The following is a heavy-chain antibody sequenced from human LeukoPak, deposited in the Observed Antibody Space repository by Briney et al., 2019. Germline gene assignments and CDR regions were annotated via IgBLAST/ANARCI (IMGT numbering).Heavy chain of an antibody. Sequence: GGSLRLSCAASGFTFSSYWMSWVRQAPGKGLEWVANIKQDGSEKYYVDSVKGRFTISRDNAKNSLYLQMNSLRAEDTAVYYCASGITIFGVVSRFDYWGQGTLVTVSS. CDR3: ASGITIFGVVSRFDY. CDR2: IKQDGSEK. D-gene: IGHD3-3*01. CDR1: GFTFSSYW. V-gene: IGHV3-7*01. J-gene: IGHJ4*02.